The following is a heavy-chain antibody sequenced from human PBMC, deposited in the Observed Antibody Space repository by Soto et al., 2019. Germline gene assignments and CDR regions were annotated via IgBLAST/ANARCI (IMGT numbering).Heavy chain of an antibody. J-gene: IGHJ5*02. V-gene: IGHV3-21*02. Sequence: EVQVVESGGGLVKPGGSLRLSCNFSFSMYSMDWVRQAPGKGLEWVASISSGSDFIKYADSVKGRFTISRDNTKNSVSLQMSSLRVEDTAMYYCTRDQGGSYDSWFDPWGRGTLVTASS. CDR3: TRDQGGSYDSWFDP. D-gene: IGHD1-26*01. CDR2: ISSGSDFI. CDR1: FSMYS.